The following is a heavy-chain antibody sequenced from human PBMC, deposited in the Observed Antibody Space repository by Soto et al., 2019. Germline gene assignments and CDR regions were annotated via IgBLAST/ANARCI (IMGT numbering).Heavy chain of an antibody. Sequence: GGSLRLSCAASGFTFSSYAMSWVRQAPGKGLEWVSAISGGGGSTYYADSVKGRFTISRANSKKTLYLQMNSLRAEDTAVYYCAKDSPYSSGWYYFGYWGQGTLVTVSS. D-gene: IGHD6-19*01. CDR3: AKDSPYSSGWYYFGY. V-gene: IGHV3-23*01. CDR2: ISGGGGST. J-gene: IGHJ4*02. CDR1: GFTFSSYA.